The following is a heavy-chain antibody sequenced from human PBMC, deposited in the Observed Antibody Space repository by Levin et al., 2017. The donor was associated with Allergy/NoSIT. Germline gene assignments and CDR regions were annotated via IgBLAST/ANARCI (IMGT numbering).Heavy chain of an antibody. Sequence: GESLKISCAASGFTVSSNYMSWVRQAPGKGLEWVSVIYSGGSTYYADSVKGRFTISRDNSKNTLYLQMNSLRAEDTAVYYCASYVRGSYRYHLDAFDIWGQGTMVTVSS. CDR3: ASYVRGSYRYHLDAFDI. CDR2: IYSGGST. J-gene: IGHJ3*02. D-gene: IGHD3-16*02. V-gene: IGHV3-53*01. CDR1: GFTVSSNY.